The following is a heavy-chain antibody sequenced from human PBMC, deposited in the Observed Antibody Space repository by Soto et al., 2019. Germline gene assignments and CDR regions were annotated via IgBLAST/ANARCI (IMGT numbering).Heavy chain of an antibody. CDR1: GYTFTSYG. D-gene: IGHD4-17*01. V-gene: IGHV1-18*01. Sequence: ASVKVSCKASGYTFTSYGISWVRQAPGQGLEWMGWISAYNGNTNYAQKLQGRVTMTTDTSTSTAYMELRSLRSDDTAVYYCARDRYGDSFYCYYYYGMDVWGQGTTVTVSS. J-gene: IGHJ6*02. CDR2: ISAYNGNT. CDR3: ARDRYGDSFYCYYYYGMDV.